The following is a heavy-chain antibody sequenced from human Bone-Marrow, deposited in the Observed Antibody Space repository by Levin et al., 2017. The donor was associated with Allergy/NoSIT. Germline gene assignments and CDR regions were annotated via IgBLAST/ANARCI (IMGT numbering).Heavy chain of an antibody. CDR3: AREGFYAHSGYRNNHYGLDV. CDR1: GFNFDDYA. V-gene: IGHV3-9*01. J-gene: IGHJ6*02. Sequence: SLKISCRASGFNFDDYAMHWVRQAPGKGLEWISSISWTGNTIGYGDSVKGRFTISRDNDKQSLYLEMYSLRPEDTALYYCAREGFYAHSGYRNNHYGLDVWGQGTTVTVSS. CDR2: ISWTGNTI. D-gene: IGHD2-2*03.